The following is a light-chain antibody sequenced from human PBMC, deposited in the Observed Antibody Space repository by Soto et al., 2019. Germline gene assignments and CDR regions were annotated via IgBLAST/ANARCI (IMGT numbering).Light chain of an antibody. CDR3: SSYTSSSLLYV. CDR1: SSDIGNSNY. V-gene: IGLV2-14*01. Sequence: QSALTQPASVSGSPGQSITISCTGTSSDIGNSNYVSWYQQHPGKAPKLMIYDVNNRPSGISNRFSGSKSASTASLTISGLQAEDEADNYCSSYTSSSLLYVFGTGTKVTVL. J-gene: IGLJ1*01. CDR2: DVN.